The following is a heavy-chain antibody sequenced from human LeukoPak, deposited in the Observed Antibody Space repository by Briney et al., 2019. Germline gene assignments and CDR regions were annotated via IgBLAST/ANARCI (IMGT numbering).Heavy chain of an antibody. Sequence: GGSLRLSCAAAGFTVSSNYMSWVRQAPGKGLEWVSVIYSGGSTYYADSVKGRFTISRDNSKNTLYLQMNSLRAEDTAVYYCARARRGTTIYFGYWGQGTLVTVSS. CDR1: GFTVSSNY. CDR2: IYSGGST. D-gene: IGHD1-1*01. CDR3: ARARRGTTIYFGY. V-gene: IGHV3-53*01. J-gene: IGHJ4*02.